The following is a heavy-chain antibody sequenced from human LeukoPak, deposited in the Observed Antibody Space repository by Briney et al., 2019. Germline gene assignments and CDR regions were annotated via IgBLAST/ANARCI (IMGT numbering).Heavy chain of an antibody. CDR1: GGPISTYY. D-gene: IGHD1-26*01. J-gene: IGHJ4*02. V-gene: IGHV4-59*08. CDR2: LDYTGST. Sequence: SETLSLTCTVSGGPISTYYWSWIRQPPGKRLEWIGYLDYTGSTNYNASLKSRVTMSVDTSKNQFSLKLRSVTAADTAVYYCARHGGSYSFDYWGQGTLVTVSS. CDR3: ARHGGSYSFDY.